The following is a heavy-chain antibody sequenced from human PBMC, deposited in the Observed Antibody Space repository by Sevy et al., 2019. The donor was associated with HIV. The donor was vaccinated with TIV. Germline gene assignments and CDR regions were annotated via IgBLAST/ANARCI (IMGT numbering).Heavy chain of an antibody. CDR2: IQSTTDGGTI. CDR1: GFTFSNAW. J-gene: IGHJ6*02. CDR3: TTDPLILLLVTDGVAV. Sequence: GGFLRLSCVASGFTFSNAWMNWVRQAPGKGLEWLGRIQSTTDGGTIDYAAPVKGRFTISRDDSKNMLYLQMNSLKTEDTGVYYCTTDPLILLLVTDGVAVWGQGTTVTVSS. D-gene: IGHD2-8*02. V-gene: IGHV3-15*01.